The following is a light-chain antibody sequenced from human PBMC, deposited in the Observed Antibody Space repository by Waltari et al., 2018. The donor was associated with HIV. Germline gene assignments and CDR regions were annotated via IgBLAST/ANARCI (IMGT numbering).Light chain of an antibody. V-gene: IGLV1-40*01. Sequence: QSVLTPPPSVSGAPGQRVTLSCTGRRSHIRAGYDVPRYQHLPGTAPKLLIYGNSNRPSGVPDRFSGSKSGTSASLAITGLQAEDESDYYCQSYDSSLSVVVFGGGTKLTVL. CDR3: QSYDSSLSVVV. CDR1: RSHIRAGYD. J-gene: IGLJ2*01. CDR2: GNS.